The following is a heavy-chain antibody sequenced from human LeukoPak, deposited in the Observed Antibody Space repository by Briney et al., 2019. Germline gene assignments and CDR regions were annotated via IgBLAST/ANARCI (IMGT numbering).Heavy chain of an antibody. J-gene: IGHJ4*02. CDR1: GYSFTTCW. V-gene: IGHV5-51*01. D-gene: IGHD6-19*01. CDR3: ARHKGGSGWYFDY. Sequence: GESLKISCKGSGYSFTTCWIVWVRQMPGKGLECMGFIYPGDSDTRYSPSFQGQVTISADKSISTAYLQWSSLKASDTAMYYCARHKGGSGWYFDYWGQGALVTVSS. CDR2: IYPGDSDT.